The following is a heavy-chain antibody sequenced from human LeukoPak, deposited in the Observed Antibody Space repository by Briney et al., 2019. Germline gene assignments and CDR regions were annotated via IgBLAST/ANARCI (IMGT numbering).Heavy chain of an antibody. Sequence: SETLSLTCTVSGGSISSYYWSWIRQPPGKGLEWIGYIYYSGSTNYNPSLKSRVTISVDTSKNQFSLKLSSVTAADTAVYYCARHAPSIAAAGPFDYWGQGTLVTVSS. CDR2: IYYSGST. D-gene: IGHD6-13*01. CDR3: ARHAPSIAAAGPFDY. CDR1: GGSISSYY. J-gene: IGHJ4*02. V-gene: IGHV4-59*08.